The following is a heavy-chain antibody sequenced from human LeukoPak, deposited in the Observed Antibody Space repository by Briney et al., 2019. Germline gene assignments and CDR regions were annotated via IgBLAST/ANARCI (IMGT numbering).Heavy chain of an antibody. CDR2: IYNSGST. D-gene: IGHD5-18*01. V-gene: IGHV4-59*11. Sequence: PSETLSLTCTVSGGSISSHYWSWIRQPPGKALEWIGYIYNSGSTNYNPSSKSRVTISVDTSKNQFSLKLTSVTAADTAVYYCARGGYSYGYDDDFEYWGQGILVTVSS. CDR3: ARGGYSYGYDDDFEY. J-gene: IGHJ4*02. CDR1: GGSISSHY.